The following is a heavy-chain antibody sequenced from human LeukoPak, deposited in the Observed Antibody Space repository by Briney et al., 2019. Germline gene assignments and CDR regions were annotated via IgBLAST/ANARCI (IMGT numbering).Heavy chain of an antibody. CDR2: IYSGGST. V-gene: IGHV3-53*01. J-gene: IGHJ4*02. D-gene: IGHD5-18*01. CDR1: GFTVSSNY. CDR3: AKGRRGYSYGYNDFDY. Sequence: PGGSLRLSCAASGFTVSSNYMSWVRQAPGKGLEWVSVIYSGGSTYYADSVKGRFTISRDNSKNTLYLQMNSLRAEDTAVYYCAKGRRGYSYGYNDFDYWGQGTLVTVSS.